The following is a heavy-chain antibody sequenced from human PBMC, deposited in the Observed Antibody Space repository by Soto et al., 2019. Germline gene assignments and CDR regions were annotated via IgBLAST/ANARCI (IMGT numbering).Heavy chain of an antibody. CDR1: GFTFSSYA. J-gene: IGHJ4*02. Sequence: QVQLVESGGGVVQPGRSLRLSCAASGFTFSSYAMHWVRQAPGKGLEWVAVISYDGSNKYYADSVKGRFTISRDNSKNTLYLKMNSLRAEDTAVYYCARAQMLGFWGQGTLVTVSS. CDR2: ISYDGSNK. D-gene: IGHD3-16*01. CDR3: ARAQMLGF. V-gene: IGHV3-30-3*01.